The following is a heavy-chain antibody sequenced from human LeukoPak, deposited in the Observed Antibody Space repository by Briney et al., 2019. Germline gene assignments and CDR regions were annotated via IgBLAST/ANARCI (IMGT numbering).Heavy chain of an antibody. Sequence: SETLSLTCAVYGGSFSGYYWSWIRQPPGKGLEWIGEINHSGSTNYNPSLKSRVTISVDTSKNQFSLKVISMTAADTAAYYCTKPDGYGLIRICGRGTMVTVSS. CDR2: INHSGST. CDR3: TKPDGYGLIRI. J-gene: IGHJ3*02. D-gene: IGHD3-10*01. V-gene: IGHV4-34*03. CDR1: GGSFSGYY.